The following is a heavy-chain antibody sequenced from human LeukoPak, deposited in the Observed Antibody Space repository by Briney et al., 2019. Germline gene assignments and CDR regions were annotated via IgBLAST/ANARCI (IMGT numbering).Heavy chain of an antibody. V-gene: IGHV1-18*04. D-gene: IGHD2-21*01. CDR3: VRHIKPAGRLHGMDV. CDR1: GYTFTSYG. Sequence: GASVKVSCKASGYTFTSYGISWVRQAPGQGLEWVAWISAYNSNKDSAEKFQGRVTMTIDTSTSTAYMELRSLKSDDTAVYYCVRHIKPAGRLHGMDVWGQGTTVIVSS. J-gene: IGHJ6*02. CDR2: ISAYNSNK.